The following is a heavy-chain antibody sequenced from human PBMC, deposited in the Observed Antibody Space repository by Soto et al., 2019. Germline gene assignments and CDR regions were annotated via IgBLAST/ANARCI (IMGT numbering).Heavy chain of an antibody. D-gene: IGHD1-26*01. Sequence: QVQLVESGGGVVQPGRSLRLSCAASGFTFSSYGMHWVRQAPGKGLEWVAVISYDGSNKYYADSVKGRFTISRDNSKNTLYLQMNSLRAEDTAVYYCAKESGGSYADYWGQGTLVTVSS. V-gene: IGHV3-30*18. CDR3: AKESGGSYADY. J-gene: IGHJ4*02. CDR2: ISYDGSNK. CDR1: GFTFSSYG.